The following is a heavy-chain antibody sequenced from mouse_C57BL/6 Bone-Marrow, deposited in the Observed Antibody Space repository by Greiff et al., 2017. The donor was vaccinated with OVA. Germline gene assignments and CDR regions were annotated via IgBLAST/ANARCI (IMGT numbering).Heavy chain of an antibody. CDR1: GFTIKNSY. CDR3: ASRCYGSGVYYCDY. Sequence: EVQLQQSVAELVRPGASVKLSCTASGFTIKNSYMNWVKQRPEQGLEWIGRIDTANSNTKYDPKFQGKATITADTYSNTAYLQLSSLTSEDTAIYYWASRCYGSGVYYCDYWGQGTTLTVSS. J-gene: IGHJ2*01. V-gene: IGHV14-3*01. CDR2: IDTANSNT. D-gene: IGHD1-1*01.